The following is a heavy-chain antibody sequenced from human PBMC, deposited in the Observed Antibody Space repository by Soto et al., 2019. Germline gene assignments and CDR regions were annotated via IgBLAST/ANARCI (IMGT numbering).Heavy chain of an antibody. Sequence: PGESLKISCKGSGYSFAGYWITWVRQKPGEGLEWMGRIDPSDSQTYYSPSFRGHVTISVTKSITTVFLQWSSLRASDTAMYYCARQIYDSDTGPNFQYYFDSWGQGTPVTVS. CDR2: IDPSDSQT. D-gene: IGHD3-22*01. CDR1: GYSFAGYW. CDR3: ARQIYDSDTGPNFQYYFDS. J-gene: IGHJ4*02. V-gene: IGHV5-10-1*01.